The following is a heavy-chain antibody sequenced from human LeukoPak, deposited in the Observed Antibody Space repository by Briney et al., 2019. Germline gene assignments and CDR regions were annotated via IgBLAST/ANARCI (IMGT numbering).Heavy chain of an antibody. V-gene: IGHV3-66*01. CDR3: ARRLYDSSGYYHGPFDY. D-gene: IGHD3-22*01. J-gene: IGHJ4*02. CDR1: GFTVSSNF. CDR2: IYSGGST. Sequence: PGGSLRLSCAASGFTVSSNFMSWVRQAPGKGLEWVSVIYSGGSTYYADSVKGRFTISRDNSKNTLYLQMNSLRAEYTAVYYCARRLYDSSGYYHGPFDYWGQGTLVTVSS.